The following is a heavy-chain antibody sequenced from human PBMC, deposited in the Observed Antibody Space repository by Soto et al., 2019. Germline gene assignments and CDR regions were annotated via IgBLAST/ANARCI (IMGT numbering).Heavy chain of an antibody. D-gene: IGHD6-6*01. Sequence: GASVKVSCKASGGTFSSYAISWVRQAPGQGLEWMGGIIPIFGTANYAQKFQGRVTITADESTSTAYMELSSLRSEDTAVYYCARTSIAARPGVLYYYYGMDVWGQGTTVTVSS. V-gene: IGHV1-69*13. J-gene: IGHJ6*02. CDR3: ARTSIAARPGVLYYYYGMDV. CDR2: IIPIFGTA. CDR1: GGTFSSYA.